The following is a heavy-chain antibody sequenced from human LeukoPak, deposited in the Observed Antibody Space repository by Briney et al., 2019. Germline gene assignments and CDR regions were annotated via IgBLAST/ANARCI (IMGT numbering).Heavy chain of an antibody. CDR3: ARSNGAISAAEDY. V-gene: IGHV4-59*01. J-gene: IGHJ4*02. D-gene: IGHD6-13*01. Sequence: PSETLSLTCTVSGGSINNYYWSWIRQPPGKGLEWIGYIHYSDTTNYNPSLTSRLTMSVDTSKNQFSLKLSSVTAADTAVYYCARSNGAISAAEDYWGQGTVVPVSS. CDR2: IHYSDTT. CDR1: GGSINNYY.